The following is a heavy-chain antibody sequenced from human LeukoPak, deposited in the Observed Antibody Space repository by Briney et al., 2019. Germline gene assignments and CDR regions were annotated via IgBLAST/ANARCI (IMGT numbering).Heavy chain of an antibody. CDR3: AIGLPGSGYYYFDY. Sequence: AGGSLRLPCAASGFTFSSYVMSWVRQAPGKGRECVSATSARGGSIYYADSVKGRHTISRDNSKNTLYLQMNSLRAEDTAVYYCAIGLPGSGYYYFDYWGQGTLVTVSS. J-gene: IGHJ4*02. CDR1: GFTFSSYV. CDR2: TSARGGSI. D-gene: IGHD3-3*01. V-gene: IGHV3-23*01.